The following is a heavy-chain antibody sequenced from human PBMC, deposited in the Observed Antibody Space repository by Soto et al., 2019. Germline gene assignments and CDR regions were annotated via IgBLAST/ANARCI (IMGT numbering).Heavy chain of an antibody. CDR1: GFSFSDYY. CDR2: TRNKASSYTT. CDR3: AREGSSSGPDYEY. Sequence: PGGSLRLSCAASGFSFSDYYINWVRQAPGKGLEWVGRTRNKASSYTTDYAAFVKGRFTISRDDSKNLINLQMNSLKTEDTAVYYCAREGSSSGPDYEYWGQGTLVTVSS. V-gene: IGHV3-72*01. J-gene: IGHJ4*02. D-gene: IGHD3-22*01.